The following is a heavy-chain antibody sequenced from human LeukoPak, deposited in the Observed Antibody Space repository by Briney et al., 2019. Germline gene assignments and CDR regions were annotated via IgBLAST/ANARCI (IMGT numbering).Heavy chain of an antibody. Sequence: KTSETLSLTCTVSGGSISSYYWSWIRQPPGKGLEWIGYIYYSGSTNYNPSLKSRVTISGDTSKNQFSLKLSSVTAADTAVYYCARGCIMVRTLFDYWGQGTLVTVSS. CDR2: IYYSGST. CDR3: ARGCIMVRTLFDY. J-gene: IGHJ4*02. CDR1: GGSISSYY. D-gene: IGHD3-10*01. V-gene: IGHV4-59*01.